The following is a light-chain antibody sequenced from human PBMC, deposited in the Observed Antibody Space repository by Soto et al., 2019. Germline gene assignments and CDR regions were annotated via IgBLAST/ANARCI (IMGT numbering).Light chain of an antibody. J-gene: IGKJ5*01. CDR3: QQSFSPPIA. V-gene: IGKV1-39*01. CDR2: SAS. Sequence: EIQVTQSPTSLSASVGDRVTITCRASRSIGNNLNWYQQRPGKAPLLLFYSASSLQSGVLSRFSGSSSGTDFTLTINGLLPEDFATYYCQQSFSPPIAFGQGTRL. CDR1: RSIGNN.